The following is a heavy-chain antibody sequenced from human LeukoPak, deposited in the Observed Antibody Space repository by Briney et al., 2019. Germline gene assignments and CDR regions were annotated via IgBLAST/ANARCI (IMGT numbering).Heavy chain of an antibody. CDR1: GFTFSSYS. D-gene: IGHD3-10*01. CDR3: ARAYGSGSYYFDY. CDR2: ISSSSSYI. V-gene: IGHV3-21*01. J-gene: IGHJ4*02. Sequence: GGSLRLSCAASGFTFSSYSMNWVRQAPGKGLEWVSSISSSSSYIYYADSVKGRFTISRDNAKNSLYLQMNSLRAEDTAVYYCARAYGSGSYYFDYWGQGTLVTVSS.